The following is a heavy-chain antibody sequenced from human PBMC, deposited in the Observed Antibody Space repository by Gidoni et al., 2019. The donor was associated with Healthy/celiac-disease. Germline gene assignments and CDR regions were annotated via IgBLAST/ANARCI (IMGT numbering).Heavy chain of an antibody. CDR2: IIPIFGTA. Sequence: QVQLVQSGAEVKKPGSSVKVSCKASGGNFSSYAISWVRQAPGQGLEWMGGIIPIFGTANYAQKFQGRVTITADKSTSTAYMELSSLRSEYTAVYYCASGVVIEKALYYYYGMDVWGQGTTVTVSS. V-gene: IGHV1-69*06. J-gene: IGHJ6*02. CDR3: ASGVVIEKALYYYYGMDV. D-gene: IGHD3-3*01. CDR1: GGNFSSYA.